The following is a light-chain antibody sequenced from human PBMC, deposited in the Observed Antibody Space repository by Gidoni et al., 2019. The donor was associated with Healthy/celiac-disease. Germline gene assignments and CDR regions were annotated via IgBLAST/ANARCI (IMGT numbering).Light chain of an antibody. V-gene: IGKV1-5*03. CDR3: QQYNVYPYT. CDR2: RAS. J-gene: IGKJ2*01. CDR1: QSLSSW. Sequence: DIQLTQSPSTLSASVGDRVTITCRASQSLSSWLAWYQQRPGKAPKLLIYRASNLESGVPSRFSGSGSGTEFTLTISSLQPDDFATYYCQQYNVYPYTFGQGTKLEIK.